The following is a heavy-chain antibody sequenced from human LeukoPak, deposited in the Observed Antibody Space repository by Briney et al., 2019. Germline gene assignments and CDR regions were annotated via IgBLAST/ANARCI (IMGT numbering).Heavy chain of an antibody. V-gene: IGHV4-30-4*01. CDR3: ARVARKQLVRGLFDY. CDR2: IYYSGST. D-gene: IGHD6-6*01. Sequence: SETLSLTCTVSGGSISSGDYYWSWLRQPPGKGLEWIGYIYYSGSTYYNPSLKSRVTISVDTSKNQFSLKLSSVTAADTAVYYCARVARKQLVRGLFDYWGQGTLVTVSS. J-gene: IGHJ4*02. CDR1: GGSISSGDYY.